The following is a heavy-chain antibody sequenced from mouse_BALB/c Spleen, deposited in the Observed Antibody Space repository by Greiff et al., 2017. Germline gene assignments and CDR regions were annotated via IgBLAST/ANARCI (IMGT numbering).Heavy chain of an antibody. D-gene: IGHD2-3*01. CDR3: ARSGIYDGYYFAY. J-gene: IGHJ3*01. V-gene: IGHV1-14*01. Sequence: EVKLQQSGPELVKPGASVKMSCKASGYTFTSYVMHWVKQKPGQGLEWIGYINPYNDGTKYNEKFKGKATLTSDKSSSTAYMELSSLTSEDSAVYYCARSGIYDGYYFAYWGQGTLVTVSA. CDR1: GYTFTSYV. CDR2: INPYNDGT.